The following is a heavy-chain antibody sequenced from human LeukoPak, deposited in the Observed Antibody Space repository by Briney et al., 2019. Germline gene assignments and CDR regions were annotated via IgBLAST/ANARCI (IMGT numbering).Heavy chain of an antibody. CDR2: MNPNSGNT. D-gene: IGHD6-13*01. V-gene: IGHV1-8*01. Sequence: RASVKVSCKASGYTFTSYDINWVRQATGQGLEWMGWMNPNSGNTGYAQKFQGRVTMTRNTSISTAYMELSSLRSEDTAVYYCARDRVAAAGTNWFDPWGQGTLVTVSS. J-gene: IGHJ5*02. CDR1: GYTFTSYD. CDR3: ARDRVAAAGTNWFDP.